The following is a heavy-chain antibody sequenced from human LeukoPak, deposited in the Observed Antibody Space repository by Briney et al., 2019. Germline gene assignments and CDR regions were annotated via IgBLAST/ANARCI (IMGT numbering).Heavy chain of an antibody. J-gene: IGHJ3*02. CDR1: GGSISSYY. Sequence: PSETLSLTCTVSGGSISSYYWSWIRQPPGKGLEWIGYIYYSGSTNYNPSLKSRVTISVDTSKNQFSLKLSSVTAADTAVYYCARAQPPAPGTYTGAFDIWGQGTMVTVSS. D-gene: IGHD1-14*01. V-gene: IGHV4-59*01. CDR2: IYYSGST. CDR3: ARAQPPAPGTYTGAFDI.